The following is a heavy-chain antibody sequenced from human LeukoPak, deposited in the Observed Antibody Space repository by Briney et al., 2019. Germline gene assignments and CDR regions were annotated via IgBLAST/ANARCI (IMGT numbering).Heavy chain of an antibody. CDR2: MYYSGST. J-gene: IGHJ3*02. Sequence: SETLSLTCTVSGGSISSSSHYWGWIRQPPGKGLEWIGSMYYSGSTYYNPSLKSRVTISVDTSKNQFSLKLSSVTAADKAVYYCARSCRILDIVATIRARLGGNGFDIWGQGTMVTVSS. CDR1: GGSISSSSHY. D-gene: IGHD5-12*01. V-gene: IGHV4-39*07. CDR3: ARSCRILDIVATIRARLGGNGFDI.